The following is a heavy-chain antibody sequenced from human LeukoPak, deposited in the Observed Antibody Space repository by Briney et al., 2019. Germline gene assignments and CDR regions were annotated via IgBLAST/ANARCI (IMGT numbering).Heavy chain of an antibody. CDR1: GGSISIYY. Sequence: PSETLSLTCSVSGGSISIYYWSWIRQPPGKGLEWIGYVYNSGSTDYNPSLKSRVTISVDTSKNQFSLKVNSVTASDTAVYYCVRDSELYYWGQGILVTVSS. J-gene: IGHJ4*02. CDR3: VRDSELYY. V-gene: IGHV4-59*01. CDR2: VYNSGST. D-gene: IGHD1-26*01.